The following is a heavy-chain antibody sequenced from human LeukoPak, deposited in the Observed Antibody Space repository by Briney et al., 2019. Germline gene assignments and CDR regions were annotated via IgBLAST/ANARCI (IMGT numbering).Heavy chain of an antibody. CDR3: ANLYSSNYFDY. V-gene: IGHV3-23*01. J-gene: IGHJ4*02. Sequence: GRSLRLSCAASGFTFSSYGMHWVRQAPGKGLEWVSAISGSGGSTYYADSVKGRFTISRDNSKNTLYLQMNSLRAEDTAVYYCANLYSSNYFDYWGQGTLVTVSS. CDR1: GFTFSSYG. CDR2: ISGSGGST. D-gene: IGHD6-19*01.